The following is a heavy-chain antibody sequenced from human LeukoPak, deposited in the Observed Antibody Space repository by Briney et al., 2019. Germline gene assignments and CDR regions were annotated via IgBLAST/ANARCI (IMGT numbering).Heavy chain of an antibody. V-gene: IGHV4-59*08. CDR1: GGSIYSHH. D-gene: IGHD6-13*01. Sequence: SGTLCLTCTVSGGSIYSHHWSWIRQPPGKGLEWIGYIYYSGSTNSNPSLKSRVTISVDTSKNQFSLKLSSVTAADTAVYYCARHQPAAGTAYSAFDIWGQGTMVTVSS. CDR3: ARHQPAAGTAYSAFDI. CDR2: IYYSGST. J-gene: IGHJ3*02.